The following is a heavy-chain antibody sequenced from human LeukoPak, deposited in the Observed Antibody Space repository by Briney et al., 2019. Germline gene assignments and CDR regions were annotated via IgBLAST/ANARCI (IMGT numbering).Heavy chain of an antibody. D-gene: IGHD3-10*01. CDR1: GGSFSGYY. J-gene: IGHJ4*02. CDR3: ARTYYYGSGTYALGY. CDR2: INHSGST. V-gene: IGHV4-34*01. Sequence: SETLSLTCAVYGGSFSGYYWSWIRQPPGKGLEWIGEINHSGSTNYNPSLKSRVTISVDTSKNQFSLKLSSVTAADTAVYYCARTYYYGSGTYALGYWGLGTLVTVSS.